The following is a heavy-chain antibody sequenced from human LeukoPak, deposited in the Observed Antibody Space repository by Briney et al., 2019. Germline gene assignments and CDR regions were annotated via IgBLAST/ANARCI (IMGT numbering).Heavy chain of an antibody. CDR1: GGSISSYY. CDR2: IYTSGST. D-gene: IGHD3-10*01. Sequence: PSETLSLTCTVSGGSISSYYWSWIRQPAGKGLEWIGRIYTSGSTNYNPSLKSRVTVSVDKSKNQFSLKLSSVTAADTAVYYCARVGPLFYGSTSYYYYYMDVWGKGTTVTVSS. V-gene: IGHV4-4*07. J-gene: IGHJ6*03. CDR3: ARVGPLFYGSTSYYYYYMDV.